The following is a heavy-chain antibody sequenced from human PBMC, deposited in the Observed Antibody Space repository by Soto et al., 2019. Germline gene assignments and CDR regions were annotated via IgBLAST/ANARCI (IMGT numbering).Heavy chain of an antibody. J-gene: IGHJ6*03. CDR3: ARDDGICGVVPYYYYMDV. D-gene: IGHD3-3*01. V-gene: IGHV3-21*01. Sequence: EVQLVESGGGLVKPGGALRLSCAASGFTFNSYNMNWVRQAPGKGLEWVSSISTSSTYMYYADSVRGRFIISRDNAENTLYLQMNSLRAEDTAMYYCARDDGICGVVPYYYYMDVWGKGTTVTVSS. CDR2: ISTSSTYM. CDR1: GFTFNSYN.